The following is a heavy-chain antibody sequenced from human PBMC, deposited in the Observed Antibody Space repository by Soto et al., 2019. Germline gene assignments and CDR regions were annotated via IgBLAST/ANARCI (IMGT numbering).Heavy chain of an antibody. J-gene: IGHJ5*02. Sequence: SGTLSLTCTVSGGSISSGGYYWSWIRQHPGKGLEWIGYIYYSGSTYYNPSLKSRVTISVDTSKNQFSLKLSSVTAADTAVYYCARETKAITMVRGVIRENWFDPWGQGTLVTVSS. CDR1: GGSISSGGYY. V-gene: IGHV4-31*03. CDR2: IYYSGST. CDR3: ARETKAITMVRGVIRENWFDP. D-gene: IGHD3-10*01.